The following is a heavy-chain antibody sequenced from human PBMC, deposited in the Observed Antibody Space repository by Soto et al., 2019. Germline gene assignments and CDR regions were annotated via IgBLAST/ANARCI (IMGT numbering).Heavy chain of an antibody. Sequence: QVQVAQSGAEVKKPGASVKISCKTSGYSFTDDYLHWVRQAPAQGLEWVGWINPHSGSTNFAQKFLGRVSMTRDTSISTAYMELFSLTSDDTAIYYCARAVYCGDDCYSYGMDVWGQGTTVTVSS. V-gene: IGHV1-2*02. J-gene: IGHJ6*02. D-gene: IGHD2-21*02. CDR3: ARAVYCGDDCYSYGMDV. CDR1: GYSFTDDY. CDR2: INPHSGST.